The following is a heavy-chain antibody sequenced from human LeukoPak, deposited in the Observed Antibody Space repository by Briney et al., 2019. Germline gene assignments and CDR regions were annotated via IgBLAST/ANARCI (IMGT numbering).Heavy chain of an antibody. Sequence: GGSLRLSCAASGFTFSSYAMHWVRQAPGKGLEWVAVISYDGSNKYYADSVKGRFPTSRDNSKNTLYLQMNSLRAEDTAVYYCARVWGGTGTTPGLFDYWGQGTLVTVSS. CDR1: GFTFSSYA. V-gene: IGHV3-30-3*01. J-gene: IGHJ4*02. CDR2: ISYDGSNK. CDR3: ARVWGGTGTTPGLFDY. D-gene: IGHD1-1*01.